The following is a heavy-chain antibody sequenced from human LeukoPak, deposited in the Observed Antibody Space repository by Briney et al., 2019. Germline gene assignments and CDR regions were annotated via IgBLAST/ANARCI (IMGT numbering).Heavy chain of an antibody. J-gene: IGHJ5*02. CDR3: ASQLVGAAFDP. CDR1: GFTFSDYY. D-gene: IGHD2-8*02. CDR2: IKSDGSMT. Sequence: GGSLRLSCAASGFTFSDYYMSWIRQPPGKGLVWVSRIKSDGSMTNYADSVKGRFTISRDNTKNTLYLQMNSLRAEDTAVYYCASQLVGAAFDPWGQGTLVTVSS. V-gene: IGHV3-74*01.